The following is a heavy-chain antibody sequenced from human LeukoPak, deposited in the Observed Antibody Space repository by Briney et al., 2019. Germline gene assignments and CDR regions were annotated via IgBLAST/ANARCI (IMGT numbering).Heavy chain of an antibody. J-gene: IGHJ4*02. D-gene: IGHD3-10*01. Sequence: SETLSLTCTVSGGSISSYYWSWIRQPPGKGLEWIGYIYYRGSTNYNPSLKSPVTISVDTSKNQFSLKLSSVNAADTAVYYCARARGVPLYYFDFWGQGTLVTVSS. CDR2: IYYRGST. CDR1: GGSISSYY. CDR3: ARARGVPLYYFDF. V-gene: IGHV4-59*01.